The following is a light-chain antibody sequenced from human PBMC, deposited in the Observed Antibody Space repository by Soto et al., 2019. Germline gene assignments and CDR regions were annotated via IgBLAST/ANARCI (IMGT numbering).Light chain of an antibody. CDR3: QQYGSSPPFT. J-gene: IGKJ3*01. V-gene: IGKV3-20*01. CDR1: QSVSSSY. Sequence: EIVLTQSPCTLSLSPGERATLSCRASQSVSSSYLAWYQQKPGQAPRLLIYCASSRATGIPDRFSGSGSGTDFTLTISRPEPEDFAVYYCQQYGSSPPFTFGPGTKVDIK. CDR2: CAS.